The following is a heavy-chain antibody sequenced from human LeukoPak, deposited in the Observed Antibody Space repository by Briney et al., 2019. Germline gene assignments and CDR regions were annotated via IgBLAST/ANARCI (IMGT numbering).Heavy chain of an antibody. Sequence: GGSLRLSCAASGFTISSNYMSWVRQAPGKGLEWVSVIYSGGSTYYADSVKGRFTISRDNSKNTLYLQMNSLRAEDTAVYYCARDQETGTTHYCYYGMDVWGQGTTVTVSS. CDR2: IYSGGST. V-gene: IGHV3-66*01. CDR1: GFTISSNY. D-gene: IGHD1-7*01. CDR3: ARDQETGTTHYCYYGMDV. J-gene: IGHJ6*02.